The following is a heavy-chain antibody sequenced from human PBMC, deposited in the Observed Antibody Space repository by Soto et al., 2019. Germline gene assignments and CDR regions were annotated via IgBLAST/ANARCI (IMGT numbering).Heavy chain of an antibody. CDR1: GFTVSSNY. V-gene: IGHV3-66*01. CDR3: ARVFGSGSYYYYYGMDV. CDR2: IYNGGST. Sequence: EVQLVESGGGLVQPGGSLRLSCAASGFTVSSNYMSWVRQAPGKGLEWVSVIYNGGSTYYADSVKGRFTISRDNSKNTLYLQMNSLSAEDTAVYYCARVFGSGSYYYYYGMDVWGQGTTVTVSS. D-gene: IGHD1-26*01. J-gene: IGHJ6*02.